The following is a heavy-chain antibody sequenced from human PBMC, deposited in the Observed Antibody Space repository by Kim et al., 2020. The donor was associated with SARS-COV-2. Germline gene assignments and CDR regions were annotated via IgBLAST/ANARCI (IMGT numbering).Heavy chain of an antibody. Sequence: GGSLRLSCAASGFTFSSYWMHWVRQAPGKGLVWVSRINSDGSSTSYADSVKGRFTISRDNAKNTLYLQMNSLRAEDTAVYYCAREGEYSSGYEQFDYWGQGTLVTVSS. CDR1: GFTFSSYW. D-gene: IGHD3-22*01. CDR2: INSDGSST. V-gene: IGHV3-74*01. J-gene: IGHJ4*02. CDR3: AREGEYSSGYEQFDY.